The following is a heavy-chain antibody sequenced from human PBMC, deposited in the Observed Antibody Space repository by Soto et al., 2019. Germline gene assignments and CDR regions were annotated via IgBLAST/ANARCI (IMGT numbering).Heavy chain of an antibody. CDR3: ARDRYCSGGSCYGLEKDV. Sequence: GASVKVSCKASGFPFSDCYIHWVRQAPGPGLEYMGVIRPNGGGTSYPQKFQDRVIMTADTATSTVYMELSSLRAEDTAVYYCARDRYCSGGSCYGLEKDVWGQGTTVTVSS. J-gene: IGHJ6*02. V-gene: IGHV1-46*01. D-gene: IGHD2-15*01. CDR1: GFPFSDCY. CDR2: IRPNGGGT.